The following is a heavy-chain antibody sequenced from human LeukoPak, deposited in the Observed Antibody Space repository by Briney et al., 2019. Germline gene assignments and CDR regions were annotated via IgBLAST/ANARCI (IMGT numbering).Heavy chain of an antibody. V-gene: IGHV4-59*01. D-gene: IGHD1-26*01. CDR3: ARAPIVGATDAFDI. Sequence: SETLSLTCTVSGGSISSYYWSWIRQPPGKGLEWIVYIYYSGSTNYNPSLKSRVTISVDTSKNQFSLKLSSVTAADTAVYYCARAPIVGATDAFDIWGQGTMVTVSS. CDR2: IYYSGST. CDR1: GGSISSYY. J-gene: IGHJ3*02.